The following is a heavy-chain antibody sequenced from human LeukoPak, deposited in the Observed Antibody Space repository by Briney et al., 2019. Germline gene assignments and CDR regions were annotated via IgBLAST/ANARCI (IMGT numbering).Heavy chain of an antibody. CDR2: IIPIFGTA. Sequence: SVKVSCKASGGTFSSYAISWVRQAPGQGLEWMGGIIPIFGTADYAQKFQGRVTITADESTSTAYMELSSLRSEDTAVYYCAIPSYCSGGSCYPPDWFDPWGQGTLVTVSS. V-gene: IGHV1-69*13. J-gene: IGHJ5*02. CDR3: AIPSYCSGGSCYPPDWFDP. CDR1: GGTFSSYA. D-gene: IGHD2-15*01.